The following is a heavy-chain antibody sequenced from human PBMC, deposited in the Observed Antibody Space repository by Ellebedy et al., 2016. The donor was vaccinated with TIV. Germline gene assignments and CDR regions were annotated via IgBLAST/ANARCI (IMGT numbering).Heavy chain of an antibody. CDR2: IKSKTNGGTT. D-gene: IGHD1-26*01. J-gene: IGHJ3*02. V-gene: IGHV3-15*07. CDR3: TTESVGAFHI. CDR1: SFTFSNAW. Sequence: GESLKISCAASSFTFSNAWMNWVRQAPGKGLEWVGLIKSKTNGGTTDYAASVKGRFTISRDDSKNTLYLQMNSLQAEDTAVYYCTTESVGAFHIWGQGTMVTVSS.